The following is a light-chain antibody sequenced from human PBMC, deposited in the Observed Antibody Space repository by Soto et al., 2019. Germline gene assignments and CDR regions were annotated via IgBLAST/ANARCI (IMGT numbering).Light chain of an antibody. CDR1: QDINNY. Sequence: DIQMTQSPSSLSASVGDRVTITCQASQDINNYLNWYQQKPGKAPKLLIYDASNLETGVPSSFSGSGSGTDFTFTISSLQPEDIATYYCQQYNKWPLYSFGQGTKVEIK. CDR2: DAS. CDR3: QQYNKWPLYS. J-gene: IGKJ2*01. V-gene: IGKV1-33*01.